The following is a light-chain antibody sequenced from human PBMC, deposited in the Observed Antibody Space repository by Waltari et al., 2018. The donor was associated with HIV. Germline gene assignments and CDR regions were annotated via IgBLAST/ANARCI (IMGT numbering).Light chain of an antibody. CDR1: QDIRKF. V-gene: IGKV1-33*01. J-gene: IGKJ5*01. CDR3: QQYDSFPIT. Sequence: DIEMTQSPSSLSASIVDRVTITCQASQDIRKFLNWYQQKPGKAPKVLIYDASNLESGVPSRFSGSGSGTDFTFAISGLQPEDIATYYCQQYDSFPITFGQGTRLEIK. CDR2: DAS.